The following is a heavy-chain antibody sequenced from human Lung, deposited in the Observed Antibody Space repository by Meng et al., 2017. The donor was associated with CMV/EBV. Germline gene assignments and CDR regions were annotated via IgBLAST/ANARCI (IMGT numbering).Heavy chain of an antibody. J-gene: IGHJ4*02. CDR2: IYHSGST. V-gene: IGHV4-4*02. D-gene: IGHD2-21*02. CDR3: ARVVTALWGYYFDY. CDR1: GGSISSSNW. Sequence: VELEESRPGWVSPSGPLPLPCVVSGGSISSSNWWSWVRQPPGKGLEWIGEIYHSGSTNYNPSLKSRVTISVDKSKNQFSLKLSSVTAADTAVYYCARVVTALWGYYFDYWGQGTLVTVSS.